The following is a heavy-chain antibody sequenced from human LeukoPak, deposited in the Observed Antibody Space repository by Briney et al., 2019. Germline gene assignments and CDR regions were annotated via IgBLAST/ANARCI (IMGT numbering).Heavy chain of an antibody. Sequence: GGSLRLSCAAFGFTFSSYSMNWVRQAPGKGLEWVSSISSSSSYIYYADSVKGRFTISRDNAKNSLYLQMNSLRAEDTAVYYCARDFDGQAVITVGFDYWGQGTLVTVSS. CDR1: GFTFSSYS. J-gene: IGHJ4*02. CDR3: ARDFDGQAVITVGFDY. D-gene: IGHD3-22*01. CDR2: ISSSSSYI. V-gene: IGHV3-21*01.